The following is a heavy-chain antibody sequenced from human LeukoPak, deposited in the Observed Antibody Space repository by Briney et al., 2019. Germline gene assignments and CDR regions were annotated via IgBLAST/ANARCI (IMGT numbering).Heavy chain of an antibody. CDR2: ISAYNGIT. CDR1: GYTFTSYG. J-gene: IGHJ5*02. D-gene: IGHD3-22*01. V-gene: IGHV1-18*01. Sequence: ASVKVSCKASGYTFTSYGISWVRQAPGQGLEWMGWISAYNGITNYAQKLQGRVTMTTDTSTSTAYMELRSLRSDDTAVYYCARDPGDYYDSSGDNWDWFDPWGQGTLLTVSS. CDR3: ARDPGDYYDSSGDNWDWFDP.